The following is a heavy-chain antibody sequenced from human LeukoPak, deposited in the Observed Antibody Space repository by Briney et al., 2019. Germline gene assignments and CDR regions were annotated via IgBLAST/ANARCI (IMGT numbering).Heavy chain of an antibody. V-gene: IGHV1-69*13. J-gene: IGHJ3*02. CDR1: GGTFSSYA. D-gene: IGHD3-16*01. Sequence: SVKVSCKASGGTFSSYAISWGRQAPGQGLEWMGGIIPIFGTANYAQKFQGRVTITADESTSTAYMELSSLRSEDTAVYYCARAPVFDYDYLSNAFDIWGQGTMVTVSS. CDR3: ARAPVFDYDYLSNAFDI. CDR2: IIPIFGTA.